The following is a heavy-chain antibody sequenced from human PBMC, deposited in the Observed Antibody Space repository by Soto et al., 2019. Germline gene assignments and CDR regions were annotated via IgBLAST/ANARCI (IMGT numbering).Heavy chain of an antibody. Sequence: QVQLVQSGAEVKKPGSSVKVSCKASGGTFSSYAISWVRQAPGQGLEWMGGIIPIFGTANYAQKFQGRVTITAGESTSTAYMELSSLRSEDTAVYYCAIGEDYYGSGSSEVPMDVWGQGTTVTVSS. J-gene: IGHJ6*02. CDR1: GGTFSSYA. CDR2: IIPIFGTA. D-gene: IGHD3-10*01. CDR3: AIGEDYYGSGSSEVPMDV. V-gene: IGHV1-69*01.